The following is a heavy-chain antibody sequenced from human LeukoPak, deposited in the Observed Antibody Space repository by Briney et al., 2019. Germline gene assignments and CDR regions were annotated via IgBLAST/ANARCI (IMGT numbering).Heavy chain of an antibody. CDR1: GSTFSSYW. CDR2: INSDGSST. V-gene: IGHV3-74*01. D-gene: IGHD6-19*01. CDR3: ARYRQQWLEYYFDY. Sequence: RPGGSLRLSCAASGSTFSSYWMHWVRQAPGKGLVWVSRINSDGSSTSYADSVKGRFTISRDNAKNTLYLQMNSLRAEDTAVYYCARYRQQWLEYYFDYWGQGTLVTVSS. J-gene: IGHJ4*02.